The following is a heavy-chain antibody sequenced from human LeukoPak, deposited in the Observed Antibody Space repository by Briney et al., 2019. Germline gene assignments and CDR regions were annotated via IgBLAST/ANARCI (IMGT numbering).Heavy chain of an antibody. CDR3: ARGGASAAYGMDV. D-gene: IGHD2-2*01. J-gene: IGHJ6*02. V-gene: IGHV3-13*01. CDR1: GFTFSSYD. Sequence: GGSLRLSCAASGFTFSSYDMHWVRHATGKGLEWVSAIGTAGDTYYPGSVKGRFTISRENAKNSLYLQMNSLRAGDTAVYYCARGGASAAYGMDVWGQGTTVTVSS. CDR2: IGTAGDT.